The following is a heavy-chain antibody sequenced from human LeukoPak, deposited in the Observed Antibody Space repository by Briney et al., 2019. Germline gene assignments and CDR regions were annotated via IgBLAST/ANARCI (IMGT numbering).Heavy chain of an antibody. Sequence: ASVKVSCKGSGYTFTDYYMHWMQQAPGKGLEWMGLGDPEDGETIYDEKFQGRVTITADTSTDTAYMELSSLRSEDTAVYYCATGFVGSYPGKFDYWGQGNLVTVSS. CDR2: GDPEDGET. V-gene: IGHV1-69-2*01. D-gene: IGHD1-26*01. J-gene: IGHJ4*02. CDR1: GYTFTDYY. CDR3: ATGFVGSYPGKFDY.